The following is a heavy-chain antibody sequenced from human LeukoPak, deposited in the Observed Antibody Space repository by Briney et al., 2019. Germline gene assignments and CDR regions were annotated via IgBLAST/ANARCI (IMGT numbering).Heavy chain of an antibody. CDR3: ARDLRRVVPAAMRIDGAFDI. V-gene: IGHV3-30-3*01. CDR1: GFTFSSYA. J-gene: IGHJ3*02. CDR2: ISYDGSNK. Sequence: GGSLRLSCAASGFTFSSYAMHWVRQAPGKGLEWVAVISYDGSNKYYADSVKGRFTISRDNSKNTLYLQMNSLRAEDTAVYYCARDLRRVVPAAMRIDGAFDIWGQGTMVTVSS. D-gene: IGHD2-2*01.